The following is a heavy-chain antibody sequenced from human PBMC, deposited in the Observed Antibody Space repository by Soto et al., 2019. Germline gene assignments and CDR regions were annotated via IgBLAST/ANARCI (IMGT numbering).Heavy chain of an antibody. V-gene: IGHV4-61*01. CDR3: ATSKIWFGELSPDYYGLDV. Sequence: SETLSLTCAVSGYSISSGYYWGWIRQPPGKGLEWIGYIYYSGSTNYNPSLKSRVTISVDTSRIQFSLKLTSVTAADTAVYYCATSKIWFGELSPDYYGLDVWGQGTTVTVSS. CDR1: GYSISSGYY. D-gene: IGHD3-10*01. J-gene: IGHJ6*02. CDR2: IYYSGST.